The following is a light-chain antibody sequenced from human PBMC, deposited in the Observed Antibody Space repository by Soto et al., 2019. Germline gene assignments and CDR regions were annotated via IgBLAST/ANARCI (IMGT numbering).Light chain of an antibody. V-gene: IGLV1-40*01. CDR3: QSFDTRLNSVV. CDR2: GNN. J-gene: IGLJ2*01. Sequence: QSVVTQPPSVSGAPGQRVTISCTGSSSNIGAGYDVHWYQQFPGRAPKLLMYGNNNRPSGVPDRFSGSKSGTSASLDITGLQADDAADYYCQSFDTRLNSVVFGGGTKLTVL. CDR1: SSNIGAGYD.